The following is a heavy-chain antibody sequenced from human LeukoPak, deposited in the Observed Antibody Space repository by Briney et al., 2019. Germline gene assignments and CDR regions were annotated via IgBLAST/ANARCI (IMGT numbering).Heavy chain of an antibody. V-gene: IGHV1-2*06. D-gene: IGHD6-6*01. J-gene: IGHJ4*02. CDR1: GYTFTGYY. CDR3: ARAGIAARPWYFDY. CDR2: INPNSGGT. Sequence: GASVKVSCKASGYTFTGYYMHWVRQAPGQGLEWMGRINPNSGGTNYAQKFQGRVSITRDTSISTAYMELSRLRSDDTAVYYCARAGIAARPWYFDYWGQGTLVTVSS.